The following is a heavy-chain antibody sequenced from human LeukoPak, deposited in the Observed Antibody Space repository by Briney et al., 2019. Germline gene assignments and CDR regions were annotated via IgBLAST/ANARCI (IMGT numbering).Heavy chain of an antibody. J-gene: IGHJ6*03. D-gene: IGHD1-26*01. V-gene: IGHV3-30*02. CDR1: GFIFSNYG. CDR2: IRYDGSNK. CDR3: AKSIGATLYYYYMDV. Sequence: PGGSLRLSCAASGFIFSNYGMHWVRQAPGKGLEWVAFIRYDGSNKYYADSVKGRFTISRDNSKNTLYLQMNSLRAEDTAVYYCAKSIGATLYYYYMDVWGKGTTVTVSS.